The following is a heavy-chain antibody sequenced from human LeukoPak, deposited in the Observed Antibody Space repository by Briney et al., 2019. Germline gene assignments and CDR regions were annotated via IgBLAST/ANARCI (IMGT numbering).Heavy chain of an antibody. J-gene: IGHJ4*02. D-gene: IGHD3-10*01. Sequence: ASVKVSCKASGYTFTSYDINWVRQATGQGLEWMGWMNPNSGNTGYAQKFQGRVTITRNTSISTAYMELSSLRSEDTAVYYCARGPTKSMVRGVIRYRTLNYWGQGTLVTVSS. CDR1: GYTFTSYD. CDR3: ARGPTKSMVRGVIRYRTLNY. CDR2: MNPNSGNT. V-gene: IGHV1-8*03.